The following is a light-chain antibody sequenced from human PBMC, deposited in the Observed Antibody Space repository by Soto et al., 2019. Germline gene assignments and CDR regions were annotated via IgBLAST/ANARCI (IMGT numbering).Light chain of an antibody. Sequence: QAVVTQPPSASGTPGQRVTISCSGSSSNIGSNTVNWYHQLPGTAPKLLIYSNNQRPSGVPDRFSGSKSGASASLAISGLQSEDEADYYCAAWDDSLNGWVFGGGTQLTVL. CDR3: AAWDDSLNGWV. V-gene: IGLV1-44*01. CDR1: SSNIGSNT. J-gene: IGLJ3*02. CDR2: SNN.